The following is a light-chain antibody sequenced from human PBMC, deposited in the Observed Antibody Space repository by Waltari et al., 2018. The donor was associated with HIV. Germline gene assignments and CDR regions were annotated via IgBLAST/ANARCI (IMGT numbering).Light chain of an antibody. CDR3: QSYDRRLMWV. J-gene: IGLJ2*01. CDR1: SSNIGPGYD. CDR2: QNI. Sequence: HSLLTQPPSVSGAPGQRATTPCTASSSNIGPGYDGHWYQKYPGTAPKLLIFQNINRPSGVPDRFSGSKSVTSASLVITGLQAEDEADYYCQSYDRRLMWVFGGGTSLTV. V-gene: IGLV1-40*01.